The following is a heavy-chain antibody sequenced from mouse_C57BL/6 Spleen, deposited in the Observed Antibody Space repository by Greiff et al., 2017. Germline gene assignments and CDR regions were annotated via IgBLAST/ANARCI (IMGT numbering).Heavy chain of an antibody. D-gene: IGHD1-1*01. Sequence: DVKLVESGAGLVKPGGSLKLSCAASGFTFSSYAMSWVRQTPEKRLEWVAYISSGGDYIYYADTVKGRFTISRDNDRNTLYLQMSSLKSEDTAMYYCTRGYYYGSSPYAMDYWGQGTSVTVSS. CDR1: GFTFSSYA. CDR3: TRGYYYGSSPYAMDY. V-gene: IGHV5-9-1*02. CDR2: ISSGGDYI. J-gene: IGHJ4*01.